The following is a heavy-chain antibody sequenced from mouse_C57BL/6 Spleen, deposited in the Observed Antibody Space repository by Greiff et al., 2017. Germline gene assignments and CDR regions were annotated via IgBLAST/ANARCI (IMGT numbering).Heavy chain of an antibody. V-gene: IGHV1-7*01. CDR2: INPSSGYN. D-gene: IGHD2-3*01. J-gene: IGHJ3*01. CDR3: AIRDDDGYYAWFAY. CDR1: GYTFTSYW. Sequence: VKLQQSGAELAKPGDSVKLSCKASGYTFTSYWMHWVKQRPGQGLEWIGYINPSSGYNKYDQKFKDKATLTADTSSSTAYMQLSSLTYEDSAVYYCAIRDDDGYYAWFAYWGQGTLVTVSA.